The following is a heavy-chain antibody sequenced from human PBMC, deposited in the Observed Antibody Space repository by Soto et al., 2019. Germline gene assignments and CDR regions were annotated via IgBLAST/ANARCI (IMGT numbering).Heavy chain of an antibody. CDR2: IKTDGSEK. J-gene: IGHJ4*02. CDR1: GFTFSDYW. Sequence: EVQLVESGGGLVQPGGSLRLSCAASGFTFSDYWMSWVRQAPGKGLECVANIKTDGSEKYYVDPVKGRFTISRDNAKQRLYRKMNSLRAEDTAVYYFAGRMGRGGNDYWGQGTLVTVSS. D-gene: IGHD3-10*01. V-gene: IGHV3-7*02. CDR3: AGRMGRGGNDY.